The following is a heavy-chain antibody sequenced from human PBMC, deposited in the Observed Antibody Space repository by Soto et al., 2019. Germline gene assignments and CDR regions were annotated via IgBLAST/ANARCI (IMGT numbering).Heavy chain of an antibody. D-gene: IGHD1-26*01. CDR2: MYQSGST. Sequence: SETLSLTCGVSGYSISSGYFWGWIRQPPGKGLEWIGSMYQSGSTYYNPSLKSRVTISVDTSKNQFSLKLSSVSAADTAVYYCARDWYRDVYNGGYFDYWGQGSLGTVSS. J-gene: IGHJ4*02. CDR3: ARDWYRDVYNGGYFDY. V-gene: IGHV4-38-2*02. CDR1: GYSISSGYF.